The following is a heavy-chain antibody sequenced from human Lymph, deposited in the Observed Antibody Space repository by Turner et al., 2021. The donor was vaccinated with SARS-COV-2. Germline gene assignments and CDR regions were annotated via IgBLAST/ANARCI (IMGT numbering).Heavy chain of an antibody. CDR1: GYSFTSYW. Sequence: QLVQSGAQVMKPGESLNNPGRGSGYSFTSYWIGWGRQRPGKGQELMGITYPGDSDTRYSSAFQGKVTISADKSNSTAYLQWSSLKASDTAMYYCARGEWGGSLEDIDDWGQGTLVTVSS. CDR3: ARGEWGGSLEDIDD. V-gene: IGHV5-51*01. J-gene: IGHJ4*02. D-gene: IGHD3-10*01. CDR2: TYPGDSDT.